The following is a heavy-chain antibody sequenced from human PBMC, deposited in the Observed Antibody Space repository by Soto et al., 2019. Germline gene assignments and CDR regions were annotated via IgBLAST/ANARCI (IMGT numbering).Heavy chain of an antibody. V-gene: IGHV5-10-1*01. CDR1: GYSFTSYW. CDR2: IDPSDSYT. CDR3: ARLSVIAAAGTYYYYYGMDV. J-gene: IGHJ6*02. D-gene: IGHD6-13*01. Sequence: RGESLKISCKGSGYSFTSYWISWVRQMPGKGLEWMGRIDPSDSYTNYSPSFQGHVTISADKSISTAYLQWSSLKASDTAMYYCARLSVIAAAGTYYYYYGMDVWGQGTTVTVSS.